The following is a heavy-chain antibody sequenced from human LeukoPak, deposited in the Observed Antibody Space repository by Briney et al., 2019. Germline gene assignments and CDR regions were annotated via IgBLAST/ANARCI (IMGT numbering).Heavy chain of an antibody. Sequence: GGSLRLSCAASGFTFDKYSMNWVRQAPGKGLEWVSHISSASITIYYADSVKGRFTISRDNAKSSLYLHMTGLRAEDTALYYCARDYYRSGSYAVDFWGQGTLVTVSS. V-gene: IGHV3-48*01. CDR2: ISSASITI. D-gene: IGHD3-10*01. CDR1: GFTFDKYS. J-gene: IGHJ4*02. CDR3: ARDYYRSGSYAVDF.